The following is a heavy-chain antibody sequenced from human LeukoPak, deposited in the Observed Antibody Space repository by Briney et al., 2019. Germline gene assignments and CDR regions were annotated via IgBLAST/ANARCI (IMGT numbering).Heavy chain of an antibody. CDR2: INPSGGST. V-gene: IGHV1-46*01. J-gene: IGHJ1*01. Sequence: ASAKVSCXASGYTFTSYYMHWVRQAPGQGLEWMGIINPSGGSTSYAQKFQGRVTMTRDTSTSTVYMELSSLRSEDTAVYYCARPWYDSSGYYPVEYFQHWGQGTLVTVSS. CDR3: ARPWYDSSGYYPVEYFQH. D-gene: IGHD3-22*01. CDR1: GYTFTSYY.